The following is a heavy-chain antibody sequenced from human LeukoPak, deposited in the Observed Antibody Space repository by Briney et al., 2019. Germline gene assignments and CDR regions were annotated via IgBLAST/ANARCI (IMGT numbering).Heavy chain of an antibody. Sequence: SETLSLTCTVSGYSISSGYYWGWIRQPPGKGLEWIGSIYHSGSTYYNPSLKSRVTISVDTSKNQFSLKLSSVTAADTAVYYCARVRTYYYDSSGYYYPDDYWGQGTLVTVSS. V-gene: IGHV4-38-2*02. D-gene: IGHD3-22*01. J-gene: IGHJ4*02. CDR3: ARVRTYYYDSSGYYYPDDY. CDR1: GYSISSGYY. CDR2: IYHSGST.